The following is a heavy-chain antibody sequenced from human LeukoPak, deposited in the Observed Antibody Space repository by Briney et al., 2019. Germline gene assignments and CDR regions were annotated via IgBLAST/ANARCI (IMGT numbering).Heavy chain of an antibody. D-gene: IGHD3-10*01. Sequence: PGGSLRLSCAASGFTVSSNYMSWVRQAPGKGLQWVANIKTDGSEKYYVDSVKGRFTISRDNAKNSLCLQMNSLRAEDTAVYYCADLVLAPETGGAFDIWGQGTMVTVSS. CDR3: ADLVLAPETGGAFDI. CDR1: GFTVSSNY. CDR2: IKTDGSEK. V-gene: IGHV3-7*01. J-gene: IGHJ3*02.